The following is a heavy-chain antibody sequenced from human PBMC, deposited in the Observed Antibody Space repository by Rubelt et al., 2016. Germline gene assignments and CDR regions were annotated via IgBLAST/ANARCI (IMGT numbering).Heavy chain of an antibody. J-gene: IGHJ4*02. CDR2: INPNSGGT. Sequence: QVQLVQSGAEVKKPGASVKVSCKASGYTFTGYYMHWVRQAPGQGLEWMGWINPNSGGTNYAQKLKGRVTMTRDPSISTAYMELSRLRSDDTAVYYCARFAIGGHSSGYLSDYWGQGTLVTVSS. CDR3: ARFAIGGHSSGYLSDY. D-gene: IGHD3-22*01. CDR1: GYTFTGYY. V-gene: IGHV1-2*02.